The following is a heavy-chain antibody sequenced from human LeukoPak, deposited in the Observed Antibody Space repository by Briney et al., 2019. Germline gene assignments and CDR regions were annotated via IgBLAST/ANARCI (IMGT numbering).Heavy chain of an antibody. CDR1: GFTFSHHW. J-gene: IGHJ5*02. Sequence: GGSLRLSCAASGFTFSHHWMHWVRQAPGKGLVWVSHISSDESSTTYADSVTGRFTISRDNRKNTLYLQMNSLRVEDTAMYYCTRNPDGRNWFDPWGQGTLVTVSS. CDR3: TRNPDGRNWFDP. CDR2: ISSDESST. V-gene: IGHV3-74*01. D-gene: IGHD1-14*01.